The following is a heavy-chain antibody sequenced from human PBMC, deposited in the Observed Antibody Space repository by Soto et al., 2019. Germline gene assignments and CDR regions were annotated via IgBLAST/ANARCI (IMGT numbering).Heavy chain of an antibody. CDR3: ARPLGGYDFCQVDY. D-gene: IGHD3-3*01. CDR1: GYTFTSYG. V-gene: IGHV1-18*04. Sequence: QVQLVQSGAEVKKPGSSVKVSCKASGYTFTSYGISWVRQAPGQGLEWMGWISAYNGNTNYAQKLQGRVTMTTDTCTSTAYMELRSLRSDDTAVYCVARPLGGYDFCQVDYWGQGTLVTVSS. CDR2: ISAYNGNT. J-gene: IGHJ4*02.